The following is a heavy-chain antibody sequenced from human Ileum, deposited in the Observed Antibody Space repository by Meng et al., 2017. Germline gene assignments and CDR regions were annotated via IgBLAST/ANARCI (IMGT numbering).Heavy chain of an antibody. CDR1: DDSISTYY. V-gene: IGHV4-59*13. Sequence: SETLSLTCTVSDDSISTYYWSWVRQPPGKGLEWIGHSHHSRNANYNPSLKSRVSISVDASKNQFSLKMNSVTAADTAVYFCARDTYYSPSGSYYEDWFGPWGLGTLVTVSS. D-gene: IGHD3-10*01. J-gene: IGHJ5*02. CDR3: ARDTYYSPSGSYYEDWFGP. CDR2: SHHSRNA.